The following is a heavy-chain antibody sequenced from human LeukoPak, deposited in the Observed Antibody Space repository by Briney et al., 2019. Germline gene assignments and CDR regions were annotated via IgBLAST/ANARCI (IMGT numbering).Heavy chain of an antibody. D-gene: IGHD6-19*01. Sequence: GGSLRLSCAASGFTFSSYGMHWVRQAPGKGLEWVAFIRYDGSNKYYADSVKGRFTISRDNSKNTLYLQMNSLRAEDTAVYYCAKDQGQWLISCFDYWGQGTLVTVSS. CDR3: AKDQGQWLISCFDY. J-gene: IGHJ4*02. V-gene: IGHV3-30*02. CDR1: GFTFSSYG. CDR2: IRYDGSNK.